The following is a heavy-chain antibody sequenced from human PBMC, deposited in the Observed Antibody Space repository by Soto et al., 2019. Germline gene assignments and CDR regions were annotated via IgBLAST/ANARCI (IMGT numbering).Heavy chain of an antibody. CDR2: IYDTGST. D-gene: IGHD2-15*01. Sequence: SETLSLTCIVSGGSISSYYWSWIRQPPGKGLEWIGYIYDTGSTNSNPSLKSRVTISVDTSKNQFSLKLSSVTAADTAVYYCARHYCSGGRCYYFDHWGQGTLVTVSS. CDR3: ARHYCSGGRCYYFDH. CDR1: GGSISSYY. J-gene: IGHJ4*02. V-gene: IGHV4-59*08.